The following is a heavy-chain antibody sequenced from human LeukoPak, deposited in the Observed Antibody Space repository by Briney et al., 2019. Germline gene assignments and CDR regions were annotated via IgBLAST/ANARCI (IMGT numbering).Heavy chain of an antibody. D-gene: IGHD3-22*01. CDR2: IYYSGST. V-gene: IGHV4-59*01. Sequence: SETLSLTCTVSGGSISSYYWSWIRQPPGKGLEWIGYIYYSGSTNYNPSLKSRVTISVDTSKNQFSLKPSSVTAADTAVYYCASGGYYDSSGYYNTPKYFQHWGQGTLVTVSS. CDR1: GGSISSYY. CDR3: ASGGYYDSSGYYNTPKYFQH. J-gene: IGHJ1*01.